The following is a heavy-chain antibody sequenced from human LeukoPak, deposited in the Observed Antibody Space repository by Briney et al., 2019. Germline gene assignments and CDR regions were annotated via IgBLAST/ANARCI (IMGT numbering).Heavy chain of an antibody. CDR3: ARGSNWNDNYFDY. D-gene: IGHD1-20*01. CDR2: IYYSGST. J-gene: IGHJ4*02. CDR1: GGSISSYY. Sequence: SETLSLTCTVSGGSISSYYWSWIRQPPGKGLEWIGYIYYSGSTNYNPSLKSRVTISVDTSKNQFSLKLSSVTAADTAVYYCARGSNWNDNYFDYWGQGTLVTVSS. V-gene: IGHV4-59*12.